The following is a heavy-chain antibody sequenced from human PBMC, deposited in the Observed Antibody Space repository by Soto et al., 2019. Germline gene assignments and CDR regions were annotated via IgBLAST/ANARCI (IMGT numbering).Heavy chain of an antibody. Sequence: QVQLQQWGAGLLKPSETLSLTCAVYGGSFSGYYWSWIRQPPGKGLEWIGEINHSGSTNYNPSLKSRVTISVEPSKNQFSLKLSSATAADTAVYYCAITRAYRSGSWGPNYYYYYGMDVWGQGTTVTVSS. CDR1: GGSFSGYY. CDR3: AITRAYRSGSWGPNYYYYYGMDV. V-gene: IGHV4-34*01. J-gene: IGHJ6*02. D-gene: IGHD3-10*01. CDR2: INHSGST.